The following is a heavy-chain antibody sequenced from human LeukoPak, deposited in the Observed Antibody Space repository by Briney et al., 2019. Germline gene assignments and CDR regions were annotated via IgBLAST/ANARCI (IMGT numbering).Heavy chain of an antibody. CDR1: GFTFSSYS. Sequence: GGSLRLPCAASGFTFSSYSMNWVRQAPGKGLEWVSSISSSSSYIYYADSVKGRFTISRDNAKNSLYLQMNGLRAEDTAVYYCATKGYTSGWYGNWGQGTLVTVSS. J-gene: IGHJ4*02. V-gene: IGHV3-21*04. CDR3: ATKGYTSGWYGN. D-gene: IGHD6-19*01. CDR2: ISSSSSYI.